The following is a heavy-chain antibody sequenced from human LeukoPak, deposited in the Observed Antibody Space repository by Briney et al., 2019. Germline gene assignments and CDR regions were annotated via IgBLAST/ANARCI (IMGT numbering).Heavy chain of an antibody. V-gene: IGHV4-4*02. Sequence: SGTLSLTFAVSGGSISSSNWWSWGRQPPGKGVEWIGEIYHSGSTNYNPSLKSRVTISVDKSKNQFSLKLSSVTAADTAVDYCARDPEQRRTHLQWLSPCWYFDLWGRGTLVTVSS. CDR3: ARDPEQRRTHLQWLSPCWYFDL. CDR1: GGSISSSNW. J-gene: IGHJ2*01. D-gene: IGHD6-19*01. CDR2: IYHSGST.